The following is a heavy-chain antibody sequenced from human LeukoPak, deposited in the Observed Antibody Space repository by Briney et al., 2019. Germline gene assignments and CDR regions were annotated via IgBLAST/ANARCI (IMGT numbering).Heavy chain of an antibody. V-gene: IGHV1-2*02. J-gene: IGHJ6*03. Sequence: ASVKVSCKASGYTFTGYYMHWVRQAPGQGLEWMGWINPNSGGTNYAQKFQGRVTMTRDTSISTAYMELSRLRSDDTAVYYCARGTYYYDSSGLGGYYYYMDVWGKGTTVTISS. CDR1: GYTFTGYY. CDR3: ARGTYYYDSSGLGGYYYYMDV. D-gene: IGHD3-22*01. CDR2: INPNSGGT.